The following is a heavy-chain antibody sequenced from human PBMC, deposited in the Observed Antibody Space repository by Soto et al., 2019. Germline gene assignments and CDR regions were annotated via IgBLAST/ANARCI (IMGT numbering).Heavy chain of an antibody. CDR3: VRSGSTDARTVTPDY. V-gene: IGHV4-31*03. J-gene: IGHJ4*02. CDR2: IYYSGST. CDR1: GGSISSGGYY. Sequence: QVQLQESGPGLVKPSQTLSLTCTVSGGSISSGGYYWSWIRQHPGKGLEWIGYIYYSGSTYYNPSLKSRVTISVDTSKNQFSLKLSSVTAADTAVYYCVRSGSTDARTVTPDYWGQGTLVTVSS. D-gene: IGHD4-4*01.